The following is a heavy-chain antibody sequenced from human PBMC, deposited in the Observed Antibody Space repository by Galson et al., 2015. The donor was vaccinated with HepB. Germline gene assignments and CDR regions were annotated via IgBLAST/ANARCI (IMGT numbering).Heavy chain of an antibody. Sequence: SVKVSCKASGGSFSSNAISWVRQAPGQGLEWMGGIIPMFGAANYAQNFQGRVTITADESTSTAYMELSGLRSEDTAVYYCARERRDYYDSSGYLWDWYFDLWGRGTLVTVSS. J-gene: IGHJ2*01. D-gene: IGHD3-22*01. CDR1: GGSFSSNA. CDR3: ARERRDYYDSSGYLWDWYFDL. CDR2: IIPMFGAA. V-gene: IGHV1-69*13.